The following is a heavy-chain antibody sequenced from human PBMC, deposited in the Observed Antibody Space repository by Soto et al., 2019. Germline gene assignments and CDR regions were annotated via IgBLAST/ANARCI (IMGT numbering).Heavy chain of an antibody. CDR1: GGSISSYY. V-gene: IGHV4-59*01. J-gene: IGHJ4*02. CDR2: IYYSWST. CDR3: ARLSGYYYSDY. D-gene: IGHD3-22*01. Sequence: PSETLSLTCTVSGGSISSYYWSWIRQPPGKGLEWIGYIYYSWSTNYNPSLKSRVTISVDTSKNQFSLKLSSVTAADTAVYYCARLSGYYYSDYWGQGTLVTVSS.